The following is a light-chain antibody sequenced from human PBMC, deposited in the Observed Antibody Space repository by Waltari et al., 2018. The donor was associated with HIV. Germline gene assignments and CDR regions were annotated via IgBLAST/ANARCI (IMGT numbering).Light chain of an antibody. CDR2: DVN. J-gene: IGLJ1*01. CDR1: HSNIGTFDY. V-gene: IGLV2-11*01. Sequence: QSALTQPLSVSGSPGQSVSISCTGSHSNIGTFDYVSWYQQHPGKAPKLMIYDVNKRPSGVPDRFSGSKSGSTASLTISGLQAEDEADYYCCSYGGSLTPYVFGTGTEVTVL. CDR3: CSYGGSLTPYV.